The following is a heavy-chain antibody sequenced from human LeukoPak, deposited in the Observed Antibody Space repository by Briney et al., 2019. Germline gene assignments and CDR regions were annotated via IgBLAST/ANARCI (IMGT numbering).Heavy chain of an antibody. D-gene: IGHD3-10*01. V-gene: IGHV3-21*01. CDR1: GFTFSSYS. Sequence: PGGSLRLSCAASGFTFSSYSMNWVRQAPGKGLEWVSSISGSSSYIYYADSVKGRFTISRDNAKNSLYLQMNSLRAEDTAVYYCARNLRPGSSYGYYYGMGVWGQGTTVTVSS. CDR3: ARNLRPGSSYGYYYGMGV. CDR2: ISGSSSYI. J-gene: IGHJ6*02.